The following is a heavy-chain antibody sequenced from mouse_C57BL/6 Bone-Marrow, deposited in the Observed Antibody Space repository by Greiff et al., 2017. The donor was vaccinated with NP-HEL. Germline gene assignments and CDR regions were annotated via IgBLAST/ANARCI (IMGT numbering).Heavy chain of an antibody. CDR1: GFTFSGYT. Sequence: EVMLVESGGGLVKPGGSLKLSCAASGFTFSGYTMSWVRQTPEKRLEWVATIRGGGGNTSSPDSVSVRFTISRANAKNTLYLQMSSLRSEDTALYYCARLTYDCGSGNWYFDVWGTGITVTVAS. CDR2: IRGGGGNT. D-gene: IGHD1-1*01. CDR3: ARLTYDCGSGNWYFDV. J-gene: IGHJ1*03. V-gene: IGHV5-9*01.